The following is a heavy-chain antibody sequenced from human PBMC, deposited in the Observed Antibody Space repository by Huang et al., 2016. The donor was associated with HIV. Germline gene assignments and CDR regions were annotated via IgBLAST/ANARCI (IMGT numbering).Heavy chain of an antibody. D-gene: IGHD6-19*01. Sequence: QVQLVQSGSELKKPGASLTVACKASGYTFTKYAMNWVRQAPGQGLEWMGWINTNTGNPTYAQGFMGRFVFSLDTSVSTAYLQIDSLKTDDAAVHFCARGIISGSYFFYYMDVWGEGTTVTVSS. J-gene: IGHJ6*03. CDR2: INTNTGNP. V-gene: IGHV7-4-1*01. CDR1: GYTFTKYA. CDR3: ARGIISGSYFFYYMDV.